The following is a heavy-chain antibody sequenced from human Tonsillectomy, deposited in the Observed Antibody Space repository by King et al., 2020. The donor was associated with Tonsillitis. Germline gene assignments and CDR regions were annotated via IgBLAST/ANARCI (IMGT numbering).Heavy chain of an antibody. CDR2: IYSGGST. Sequence: VQLVESGGGLVQPGGSLRLSCAASGFTVSSNYMSWVRQAPGKGLEWVSVIYSGGSTYYPDSVKGRFTISRDNSKNTLYLQINSLRAEDTAVYYCARDSLYYYGSGSYSYYYMDVWGKGTTVTVSS. J-gene: IGHJ6*03. V-gene: IGHV3-66*01. CDR3: ARDSLYYYGSGSYSYYYMDV. CDR1: GFTVSSNY. D-gene: IGHD3-10*01.